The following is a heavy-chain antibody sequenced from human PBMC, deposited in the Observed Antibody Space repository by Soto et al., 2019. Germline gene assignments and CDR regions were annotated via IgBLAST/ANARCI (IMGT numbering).Heavy chain of an antibody. D-gene: IGHD3-16*02. CDR2: ISWDSAIK. CDR3: AKNDGGVWIAPRGGRYPYFGMDV. CDR1: GFTFHDHG. J-gene: IGHJ6*02. Sequence: EVQLVESGGGLVQPGGSLRLSCVASGFTFHDHGMHWVRQVPGRGLEWVSGISWDSAIKDYGDSVDGRFTISRDNAKNSLYLQMDILRLEDTAIYYCAKNDGGVWIAPRGGRYPYFGMDVWGQGTSVTVSS. V-gene: IGHV3-9*01.